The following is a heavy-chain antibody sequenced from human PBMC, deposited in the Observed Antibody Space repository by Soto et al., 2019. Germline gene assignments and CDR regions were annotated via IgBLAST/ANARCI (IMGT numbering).Heavy chain of an antibody. CDR3: ARASPVVTDV. V-gene: IGHV4-30-4*01. CDR2: IYYSGST. Sequence: QVQLQESGPGLVKPSQTLSLTCTVSGGSISSGDYYWSWIRQPPGKGLEWIGYIYYSGSTYYHPSLKRRVTISVDTPKHQSSLKLRSVTAADTAVYYCARASPVVTDVWGQGTTVTVSS. D-gene: IGHD5-18*01. CDR1: GGSISSGDYY. J-gene: IGHJ6*02.